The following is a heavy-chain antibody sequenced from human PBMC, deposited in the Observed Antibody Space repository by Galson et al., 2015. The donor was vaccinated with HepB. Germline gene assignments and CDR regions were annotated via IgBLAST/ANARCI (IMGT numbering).Heavy chain of an antibody. CDR3: AREGAGVVVPAAMRMAFDV. J-gene: IGHJ3*01. CDR1: GSTFTTFTTYG. Sequence: SCKASGSTFTTFTTYGISWVRQAPGQGLEWMGWINPYNGNTNYEQKFRGRVTITADKSTSTAYMELSSLRSEDTAVYYCAREGAGVVVPAAMRMAFDVWGQGTMVTVSS. V-gene: IGHV1-18*01. D-gene: IGHD2-2*01. CDR2: INPYNGNT.